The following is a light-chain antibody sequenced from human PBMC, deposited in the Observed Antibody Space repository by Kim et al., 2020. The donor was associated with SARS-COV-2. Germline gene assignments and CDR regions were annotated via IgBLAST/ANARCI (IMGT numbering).Light chain of an antibody. CDR1: QSVSNSY. CDR2: GAS. Sequence: EIVLTQSPGTLSLSPGERATLSCRASQSVSNSYLAWYRQKPGQAPRVLIYGASRRATGIPDRFSGSGPGTDFTLTINRLEPEDFAVFYCQQYAKSPYTFGQGTKLEI. V-gene: IGKV3-20*01. J-gene: IGKJ2*01. CDR3: QQYAKSPYT.